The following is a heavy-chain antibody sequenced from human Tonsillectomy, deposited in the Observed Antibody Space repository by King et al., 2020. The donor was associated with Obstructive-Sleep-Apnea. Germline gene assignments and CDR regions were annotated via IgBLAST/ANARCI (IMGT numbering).Heavy chain of an antibody. CDR1: GFAGSSKY. V-gene: IGHV3-53*04. CDR2: IYSGGVT. Sequence: VQLVESGGGLVQAGGSLRLSCTATGFAGSSKYMRWFRQAPWVGLDWVSVIYSGGVTVYADSCMGRFTISRQNSKKTVYLQMNSLGTEDTAVYFCARGSGNYYDSSGYYYPFDYWGQGTLVTVSS. D-gene: IGHD3-22*01. CDR3: ARGSGNYYDSSGYYYPFDY. J-gene: IGHJ4*02.